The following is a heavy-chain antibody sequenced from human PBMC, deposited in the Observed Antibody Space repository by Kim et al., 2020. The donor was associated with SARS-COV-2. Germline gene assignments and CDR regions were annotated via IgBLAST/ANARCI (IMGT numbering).Heavy chain of an antibody. V-gene: IGHV3-7*03. CDR3: ATDPLEY. J-gene: IGHJ4*02. Sequence: GGEGYFGDSVKGRFTISRDDAKTSLFLQMNSLSAEDTAIYYWATDPLEYWGQGTLVTVSS. CDR2: GGEG.